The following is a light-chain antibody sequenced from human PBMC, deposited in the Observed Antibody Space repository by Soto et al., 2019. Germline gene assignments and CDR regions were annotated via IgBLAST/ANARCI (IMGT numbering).Light chain of an antibody. V-gene: IGKV3-20*01. Sequence: EIVLTQSPGTLSLSPGERATLSCRASQSVSSSYLAWYQQTPGQAPRLLIYGASSRATGIPDRFSGSGSGTHFTLTISRLEPEDFAVYYCQQYGSSPRTFGPGTKVDIK. CDR1: QSVSSSY. CDR3: QQYGSSPRT. CDR2: GAS. J-gene: IGKJ3*01.